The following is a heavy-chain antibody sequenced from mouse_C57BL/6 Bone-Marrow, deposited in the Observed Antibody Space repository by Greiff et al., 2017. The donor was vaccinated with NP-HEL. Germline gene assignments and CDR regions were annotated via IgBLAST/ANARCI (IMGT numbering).Heavy chain of an antibody. Sequence: QVQLQQPGAALVKPGASVKLSCKASGYTFTRYWMHWVKQRPVRGLEWIGMLDPNTGGTEYNEKFKSKATLTADKPSSTAYMQLRSLTSEDSAVYYWARGQYVSYWGQGTTLTVPS. D-gene: IGHD2-14*01. CDR3: ARGQYVSY. CDR2: LDPNTGGT. V-gene: IGHV1-62-3*01. J-gene: IGHJ2*01. CDR1: GYTFTRYW.